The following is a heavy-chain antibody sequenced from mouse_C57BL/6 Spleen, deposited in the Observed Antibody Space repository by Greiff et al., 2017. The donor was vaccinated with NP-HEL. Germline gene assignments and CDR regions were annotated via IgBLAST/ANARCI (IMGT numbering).Heavy chain of an antibody. V-gene: IGHV2-9*01. J-gene: IGHJ4*01. Sequence: QVQLQQSGPGLVAPSQSLSITCTVSGFSLTSYGVDWVRQPPGKGLEWLGVIWGGGSTNYNSALMSRLSISKDNSKSQVFLKMNSLQTDDTAMYYCARIKLGDYYAMDYWGQGTSVTVSS. CDR3: ARIKLGDYYAMDY. D-gene: IGHD4-1*01. CDR2: IWGGGST. CDR1: GFSLTSYG.